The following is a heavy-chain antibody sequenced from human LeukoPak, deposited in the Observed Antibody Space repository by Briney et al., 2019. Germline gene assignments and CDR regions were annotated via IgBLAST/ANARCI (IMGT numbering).Heavy chain of an antibody. CDR1: GYTFTSYG. V-gene: IGHV1-18*01. CDR2: ISAYNGNR. CDR3: ARDVPSYSGSHSDY. D-gene: IGHD1-26*01. Sequence: ASVKVSCKASGYTFTSYGISWVRQAPGQGLEWMGWISAYNGNRNYAQKLQGRVTMTTDTSTSTAYMELRSLRSDDTALYYCARDVPSYSGSHSDYWGQGTLVTVSS. J-gene: IGHJ4*02.